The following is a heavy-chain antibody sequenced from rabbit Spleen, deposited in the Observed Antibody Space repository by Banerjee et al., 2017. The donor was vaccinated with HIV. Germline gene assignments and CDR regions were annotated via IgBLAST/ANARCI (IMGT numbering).Heavy chain of an antibody. CDR3: VRGASSSGYYSL. Sequence: QEQLKESGGGLVTPAGTLTLTCTASGSDISSYIIGWVRQAPGKGLEWIGDIHAGGSAYYANSVKGRFTISRDNAQNTLSLQMTSLTVADTATYFCVRGASSSGYYSLWGPGTLVTVS. D-gene: IGHD1-1*01. V-gene: IGHV1S25*01. CDR1: GSDISSYI. J-gene: IGHJ4*01. CDR2: IHAGGSA.